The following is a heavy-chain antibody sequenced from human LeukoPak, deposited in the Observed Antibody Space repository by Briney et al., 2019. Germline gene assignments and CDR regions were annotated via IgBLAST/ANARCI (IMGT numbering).Heavy chain of an antibody. Sequence: GGSLRLSCAASGFTFSSYGMHWVRQAPGKGLEWVAVIWYDGSNKYYADSVKGRFTISRDNSKNTLYLQMNSLRAEDTAVYYCARGVVVTASARGDYYYGMDVWGQGTTVTVSS. CDR1: GFTFSSYG. D-gene: IGHD2-21*02. CDR2: IWYDGSNK. J-gene: IGHJ6*02. V-gene: IGHV3-33*01. CDR3: ARGVVVTASARGDYYYGMDV.